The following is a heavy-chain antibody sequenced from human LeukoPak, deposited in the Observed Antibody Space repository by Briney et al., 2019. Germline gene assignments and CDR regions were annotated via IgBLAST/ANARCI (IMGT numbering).Heavy chain of an antibody. D-gene: IGHD4-17*01. J-gene: IGHJ1*01. Sequence: SETLSLTCTVSGGSISSYYWSWIRQPPGKGLEWIGYIYYSGSTNYNPSLKSRVTISVDTSKNQFSLKLSSVAAADTAVYYCARSTTMTTVTNWGQGTLVTVSS. V-gene: IGHV4-59*01. CDR3: ARSTTMTTVTN. CDR1: GGSISSYY. CDR2: IYYSGST.